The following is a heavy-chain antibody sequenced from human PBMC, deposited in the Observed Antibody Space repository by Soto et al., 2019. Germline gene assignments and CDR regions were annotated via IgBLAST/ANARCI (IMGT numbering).Heavy chain of an antibody. D-gene: IGHD5-12*01. CDR1: VGTFSSYA. J-gene: IGHJ5*02. V-gene: IGHV1-69*01. CDR2: IIPLFGTA. Sequence: QVQLVQSGAEVKKPGSSVKVSCKASVGTFSSYAISWVLQAPGQGLEWMGGIIPLFGTANYAQKFQGRVTITADESTSTAYMELSSLRYEDTAVYYCASHPAGEVEMATPEGPWGQGTLVTVSS. CDR3: ASHPAGEVEMATPEGP.